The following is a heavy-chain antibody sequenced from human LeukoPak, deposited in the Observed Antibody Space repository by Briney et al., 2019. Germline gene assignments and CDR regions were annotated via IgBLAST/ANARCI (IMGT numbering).Heavy chain of an antibody. Sequence: GGSLRLSCAASGFTFSTYEMNWLRHAPGKGAEGFSYNSRCGSPILYGDSVKGRFTISRDTAKNSVYLQMKTLRAEDTAVYYCVGQKPGLRAFDIWGQGTMVTVSS. V-gene: IGHV3-48*03. CDR1: GFTFSTYE. J-gene: IGHJ3*02. CDR2: NSRCGSPI. D-gene: IGHD3-10*01. CDR3: VGQKPGLRAFDI.